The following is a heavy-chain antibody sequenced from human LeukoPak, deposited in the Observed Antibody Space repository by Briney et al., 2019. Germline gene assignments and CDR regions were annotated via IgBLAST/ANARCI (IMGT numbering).Heavy chain of an antibody. D-gene: IGHD6-13*01. CDR2: IYYSGSA. CDR3: ARLYSSSLGRVFDY. J-gene: IGHJ4*02. V-gene: IGHV4-59*01. Sequence: SETLSLTCTVSGGSISSYYWSWIRQPPGKGLEWIGYIYYSGSANYNPSLKSRITISVDTSKNQFSLKLSSVTAADTAVYYCARLYSSSLGRVFDYWGQGTLVTVSS. CDR1: GGSISSYY.